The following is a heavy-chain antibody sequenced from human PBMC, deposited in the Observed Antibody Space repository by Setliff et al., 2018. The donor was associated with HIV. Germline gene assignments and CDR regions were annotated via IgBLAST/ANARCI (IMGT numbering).Heavy chain of an antibody. V-gene: IGHV4-61*10. Sequence: SETLSLTCTVSGGSISSSIYYWGWIRQPAGKGLEWIGYIYSTGRTNYNPSLQSRVSISMDASKNKFSLKVTSVTSADTAVYYCAKGAGFYGDYTFDYWGQGNLVTVSS. J-gene: IGHJ4*02. CDR3: AKGAGFYGDYTFDY. D-gene: IGHD4-17*01. CDR1: GGSISSSIYY. CDR2: IYSTGRT.